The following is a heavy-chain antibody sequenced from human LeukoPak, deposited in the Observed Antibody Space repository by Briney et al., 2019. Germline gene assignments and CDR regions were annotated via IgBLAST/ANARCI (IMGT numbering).Heavy chain of an antibody. CDR3: ARARYSSGWYGNWFDP. Sequence: PSETLSLTCAVYGGSFSGYYWSWIRQPPGKGLEWIGYIYYSGSTNYNPSLKSRVIISVDTSKNQFSLKLSSVTAADTAVYYCARARYSSGWYGNWFDPWGQGTLVTVSS. J-gene: IGHJ5*02. V-gene: IGHV4-59*01. CDR1: GGSFSGYY. CDR2: IYYSGST. D-gene: IGHD6-19*01.